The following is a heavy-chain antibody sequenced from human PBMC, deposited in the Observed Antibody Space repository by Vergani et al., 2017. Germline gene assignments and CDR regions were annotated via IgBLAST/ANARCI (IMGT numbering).Heavy chain of an antibody. CDR1: GFTFSDYY. CDR2: ISSSGSTI. Sequence: VQLLESGGGLVQPGGSLRLSCAASGFTFSDYYMSWIRQAPGKGLEWVSYISSSGSTIYYADSVKGRFTISSDNAKNTLYLQMNSLRAEDTAVYYCARGDGLGNYYDFWSGYYRENFFDYWGQGTLVTVSS. CDR3: ARGDGLGNYYDFWSGYYRENFFDY. V-gene: IGHV3-11*04. D-gene: IGHD3-3*01. J-gene: IGHJ4*02.